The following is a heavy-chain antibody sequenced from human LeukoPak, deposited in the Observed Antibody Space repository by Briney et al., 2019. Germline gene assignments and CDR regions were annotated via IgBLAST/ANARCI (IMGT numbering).Heavy chain of an antibody. CDR3: ARGGFDFWSGYYKSRLFDY. Sequence: PSETLSLTCTVSGGSIRSYYWSWIRQPPGKGLEWIGYIYYSGSTVYNPSLKSRVTISVDTSKNQFSLKLSSVTAADTAVYYCARGGFDFWSGYYKSRLFDYWGQGTLVTVSS. J-gene: IGHJ4*02. CDR1: GGSIRSYY. CDR2: IYYSGST. D-gene: IGHD3-3*01. V-gene: IGHV4-59*12.